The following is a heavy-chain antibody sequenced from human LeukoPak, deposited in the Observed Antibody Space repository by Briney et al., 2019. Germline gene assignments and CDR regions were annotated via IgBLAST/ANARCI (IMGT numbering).Heavy chain of an antibody. CDR1: GGSISSYY. V-gene: IGHV4-59*08. Sequence: PSETLSITCTVSGGSISSYYWSWIRQPPGKGLEWIGYIYSSGSTNYNPSLKSRVTMSVDTSKNHFSLKLNSVTAADTAVYYCARHLGAQSLVAFDIWGQGTMVTVSS. CDR3: ARHLGAQSLVAFDI. CDR2: IYSSGST. J-gene: IGHJ3*02.